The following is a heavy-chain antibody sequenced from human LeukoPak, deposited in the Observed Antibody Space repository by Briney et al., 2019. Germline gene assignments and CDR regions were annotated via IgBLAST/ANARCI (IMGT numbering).Heavy chain of an antibody. J-gene: IGHJ4*02. CDR1: GFTFSSYW. D-gene: IGHD2-21*02. CDR3: ARAYPYIVVVTASYYFDY. V-gene: IGHV3-74*01. Sequence: GGSLRLSCAASGFTFSSYWMLWVRQAPGKGLVWVSRINSDGSSTSYADSVKGRFTISRDNAKNTLYLQMNSLRAEDTAVYYCARAYPYIVVVTASYYFDYWGQGTLVTVSS. CDR2: INSDGSST.